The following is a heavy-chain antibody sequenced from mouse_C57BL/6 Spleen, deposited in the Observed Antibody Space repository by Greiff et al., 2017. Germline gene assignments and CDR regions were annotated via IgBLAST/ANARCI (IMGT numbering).Heavy chain of an antibody. CDR1: GYTFTSYW. Sequence: QVQLKQPGAELVKPGASVKMSCKASGYTFTSYWITWVKQRPGQGLEWIGEIDPSDSYTNYNQKFKGKATLTVDTSSSTAYMQRSSLTSEDSAVYYCTAQGRGVDYWGQGTTLTVSS. V-gene: IGHV1-69*02. CDR3: TAQGRGVDY. CDR2: IDPSDSYT. D-gene: IGHD3-2*02. J-gene: IGHJ2*01.